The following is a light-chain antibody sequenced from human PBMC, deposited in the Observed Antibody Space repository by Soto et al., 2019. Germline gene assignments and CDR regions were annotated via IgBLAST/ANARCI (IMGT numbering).Light chain of an antibody. CDR2: EGS. Sequence: LTPPASRAWSSGQSNNISRTGTRRYFGSYHLVSWYQQHPGKAPKVMIYEGSKRPSGVPDRFSGSKSGNTASLTISGLQAEDEADYYCCSYAGSYTYVFGTGTKVTV. V-gene: IGLV2-23*01. J-gene: IGLJ1*01. CDR3: CSYAGSYTYV. CDR1: RRYFGSYHL.